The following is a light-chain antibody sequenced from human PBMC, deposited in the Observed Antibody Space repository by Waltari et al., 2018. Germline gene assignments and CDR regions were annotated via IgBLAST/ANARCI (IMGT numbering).Light chain of an antibody. V-gene: IGLV2-23*01. CDR1: SNDIGSYNL. Sequence: QSALTQPASVSGSPGQSITISCTGTSNDIGSYNLVSWYQHHPGEAPKVMIYEGSQRPSGVSHRFSGSKSGSTASLTISGRQAEDEADYYCCSYAGRSAWVFGGGTKLTVL. CDR2: EGS. J-gene: IGLJ3*02. CDR3: CSYAGRSAWV.